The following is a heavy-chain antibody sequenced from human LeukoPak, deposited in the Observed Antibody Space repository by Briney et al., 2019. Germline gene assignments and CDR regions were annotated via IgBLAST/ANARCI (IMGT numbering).Heavy chain of an antibody. V-gene: IGHV3-21*01. CDR3: ARARGSSWYVGGYFDY. CDR2: ISSSSSYI. Sequence: PGGSLRLSCAASGFTFSSYSMNWVRQAPGKGLEWVSSISSSSSYIYYADSVKGRFTISRDNAKNSLYLQMNSLRAEDTAVYYCARARGSSWYVGGYFDYWGQGTLVTVSS. CDR1: GFTFSSYS. J-gene: IGHJ4*02. D-gene: IGHD6-13*01.